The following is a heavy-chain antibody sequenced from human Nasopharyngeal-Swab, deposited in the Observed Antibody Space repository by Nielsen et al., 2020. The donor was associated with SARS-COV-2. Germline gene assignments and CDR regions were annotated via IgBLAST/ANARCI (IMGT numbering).Heavy chain of an antibody. CDR2: IKSKTDGGTT. CDR1: GFTFSSYA. J-gene: IGHJ5*02. D-gene: IGHD4-11*01. V-gene: IGHV3-15*01. Sequence: GESLKISCAASGFTFSSYAMSWVRQAPGKGLEWVGRIKSKTDGGTTDYAAPVKGRFTISRDDSKNTLYLQMNSLKTEDTAVYYCTTLTVTDNWFDPWGQGTLVTVSS. CDR3: TTLTVTDNWFDP.